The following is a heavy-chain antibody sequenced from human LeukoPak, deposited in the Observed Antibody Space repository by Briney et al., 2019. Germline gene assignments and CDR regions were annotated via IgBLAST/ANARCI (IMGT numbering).Heavy chain of an antibody. CDR2: IHYSGST. D-gene: IGHD6-13*01. V-gene: IGHV4-39*01. Sequence: SETLSLTCTVSGDPITSGTYYWGWIRQPPGKGLEWLGSIHYSGSTYYNPSLKSRVTISVDTSKNQFPLKLSSVTAADTAVYYCGRHAGGIAAAGTRPFDYWGRGTLVSVSS. CDR3: GRHAGGIAAAGTRPFDY. CDR1: GDPITSGTYY. J-gene: IGHJ4*02.